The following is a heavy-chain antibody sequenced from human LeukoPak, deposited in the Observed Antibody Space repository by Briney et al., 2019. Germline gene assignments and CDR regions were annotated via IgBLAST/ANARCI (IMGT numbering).Heavy chain of an antibody. J-gene: IGHJ4*02. CDR2: IIPILGIA. Sequence: ASVKVSCKASGGTFSSYAISWVRQAPGQGLEWMGWIIPILGIANYAQKFQGRVTITADKSTSTAYMELSSMRSEDTAVYYCARELLSVTMVRGVIISYFDYWGQGTLVTVSS. CDR3: ARELLSVTMVRGVIISYFDY. CDR1: GGTFSSYA. D-gene: IGHD3-10*01. V-gene: IGHV1-69*10.